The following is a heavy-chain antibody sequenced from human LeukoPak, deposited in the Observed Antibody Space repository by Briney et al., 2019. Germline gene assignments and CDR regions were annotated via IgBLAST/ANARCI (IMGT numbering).Heavy chain of an antibody. CDR2: ISGSSNYI. V-gene: IGHV3-21*01. CDR3: ARGYSTTWTSGDY. Sequence: GGSLRLSCAASGFTLSSNSMNWVRQAPGKGLEWVSSISGSSNYIYYADSVKGRFTISRDNAKNSLYLHMNSLRAEDTAVYYCARGYSTTWTSGDYRGQGTLVTVSS. CDR1: GFTLSSNS. J-gene: IGHJ4*02. D-gene: IGHD6-13*01.